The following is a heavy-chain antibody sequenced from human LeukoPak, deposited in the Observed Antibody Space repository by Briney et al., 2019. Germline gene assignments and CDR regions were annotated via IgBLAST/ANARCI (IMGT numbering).Heavy chain of an antibody. CDR2: NSGSGGST. Sequence: PGGSLRLSCAASGFTFSSYAMSWVRQAPGKGLEWVSANSGSGGSTYYADSVKGRLTISRDNSKNTLYLQMNSLRAEDTAVYYCAIKRAAASRGNWFDPWGQGTLVTVSA. CDR3: AIKRAAASRGNWFDP. V-gene: IGHV3-23*01. D-gene: IGHD6-13*01. CDR1: GFTFSSYA. J-gene: IGHJ5*02.